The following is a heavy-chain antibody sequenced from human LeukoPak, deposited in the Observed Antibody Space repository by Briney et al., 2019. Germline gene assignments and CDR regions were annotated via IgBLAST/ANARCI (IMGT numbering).Heavy chain of an antibody. CDR3: ASGMNGPYYDSSGYRGFVDY. CDR1: GFTFSSYS. V-gene: IGHV3-48*02. CDR2: ISSGSSTI. D-gene: IGHD3-22*01. Sequence: GGSLRLSCAASGFTFSSYSMTWVRQAPGKGLEWVSYISSGSSTIYYADSVKGRFTISRDNAKNSLYLQMNSLRDEDTAVYYCASGMNGPYYDSSGYRGFVDYWGQGTLVTVSS. J-gene: IGHJ4*02.